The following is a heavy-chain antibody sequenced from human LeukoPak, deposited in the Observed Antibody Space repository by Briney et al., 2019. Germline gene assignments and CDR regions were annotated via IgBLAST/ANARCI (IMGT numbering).Heavy chain of an antibody. CDR3: AKLTYYDFWSGYQYFQH. J-gene: IGHJ1*01. D-gene: IGHD3-3*01. Sequence: GGSLRLSCAASGFTFSSHAMSWVRQAPGKGLELVSAISGGGDNTYYADSVKGRFTISRDNSKNTLCLQMNSLRAEDTALYYCAKLTYYDFWSGYQYFQHWGQGTLVTVSS. CDR1: GFTFSSHA. V-gene: IGHV3-23*01. CDR2: ISGGGDNT.